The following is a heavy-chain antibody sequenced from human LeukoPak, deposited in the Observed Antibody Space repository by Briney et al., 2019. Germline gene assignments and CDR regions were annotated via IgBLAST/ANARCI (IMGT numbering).Heavy chain of an antibody. CDR2: ISAYNGNT. CDR1: GYTFTSYG. V-gene: IGHV1-18*01. D-gene: IGHD4-11*01. Sequence: GASVKVSCKASGYTFTSYGISWVRQAPGQGLEWMGWISAYNGNTNYAQKLQGRVTVTTDTSTSTAYMELSSLRSEDTAVYYCARDLTTVSWFDPWGQGTLVTVSS. J-gene: IGHJ5*01. CDR3: ARDLTTVSWFDP.